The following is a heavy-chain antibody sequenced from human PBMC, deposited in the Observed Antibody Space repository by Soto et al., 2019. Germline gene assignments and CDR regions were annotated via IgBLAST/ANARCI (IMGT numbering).Heavy chain of an antibody. D-gene: IGHD5-12*01. Sequence: GGSLRLSCAASGITFSNYNINWVRQVPGTGLAWVSYISASGSCIYYADSVKGRFTISRDNAKNSMYLQMNSLRAEDTAVYYCARDDKRGYDFGYWGQGT. CDR3: ARDDKRGYDFGY. CDR1: GITFSNYN. CDR2: ISASGSCI. V-gene: IGHV3-21*01. J-gene: IGHJ4*02.